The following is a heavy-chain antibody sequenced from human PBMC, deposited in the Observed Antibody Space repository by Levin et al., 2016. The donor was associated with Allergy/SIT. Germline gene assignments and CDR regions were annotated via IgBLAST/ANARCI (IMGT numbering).Heavy chain of an antibody. Sequence: SETLSLTCIVSGGSINSYYWSWIRQPPGKGLEWIGYIYYSGSTNYNPSLRSRVTISVDTSKNRFSLKLISVTAADTAVYYCARSGGRQPLLYPNYWGQGTLVTVSS. CDR3: ARSGGRQPLLYPNY. CDR2: IYYSGST. V-gene: IGHV4-59*12. J-gene: IGHJ4*02. CDR1: GGSINSYY. D-gene: IGHD2-2*02.